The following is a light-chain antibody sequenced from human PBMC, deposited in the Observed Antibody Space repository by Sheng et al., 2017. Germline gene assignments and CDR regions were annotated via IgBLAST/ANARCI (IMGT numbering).Light chain of an antibody. CDR1: QSVRGN. J-gene: IGKJ3*01. Sequence: EIGLTQSPATLSVSPGGKATLSCRASQSVRGNVAWYRQTPGQPPRLLIYGASSRATGVAARFSGSGSGTQFTLTITSLQSEDFAVYYCQQYQDWPLTFGPGTRVD. CDR3: QQYQDWPLT. V-gene: IGKV3-15*01. CDR2: GAS.